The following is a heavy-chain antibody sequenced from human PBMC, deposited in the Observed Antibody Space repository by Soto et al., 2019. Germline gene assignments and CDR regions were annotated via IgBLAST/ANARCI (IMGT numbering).Heavy chain of an antibody. Sequence: QVQLVESGGGVVQPGRSLRLSCAASGVIFSTYGMHWVRQAPGKGLEWVAVIWYDGSNKYYADSVKGRFTISRDNSKNTLYLQMNSLRAEDTAVYYCARDTTRAMVRIYYGMDVWGQGTTVTVSS. J-gene: IGHJ6*02. V-gene: IGHV3-33*01. CDR2: IWYDGSNK. CDR1: GVIFSTYG. D-gene: IGHD3-10*01. CDR3: ARDTTRAMVRIYYGMDV.